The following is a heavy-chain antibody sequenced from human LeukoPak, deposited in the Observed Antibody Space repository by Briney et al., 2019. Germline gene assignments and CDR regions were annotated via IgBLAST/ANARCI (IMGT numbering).Heavy chain of an antibody. D-gene: IGHD3-16*01. Sequence: GGSLRLSCAASGFTFSSYWMSWVRQVPGKGLEWVANIKQDGSEKYSVDSVKGRFTISRDKAKNSLYMQMHSLRAEDTAVYYCARVMSASVWRSYGSYYYYYYMDIWGKGTTVTVSS. J-gene: IGHJ6*03. CDR3: ARVMSASVWRSYGSYYYYYYMDI. V-gene: IGHV3-7*01. CDR2: IKQDGSEK. CDR1: GFTFSSYW.